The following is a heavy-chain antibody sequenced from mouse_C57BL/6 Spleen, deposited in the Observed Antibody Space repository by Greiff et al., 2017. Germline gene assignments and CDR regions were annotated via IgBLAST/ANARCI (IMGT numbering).Heavy chain of an antibody. V-gene: IGHV1-53*01. J-gene: IGHJ3*01. CDR1: GYTFTSYW. D-gene: IGHD1-1*01. CDR2: INPSNGGT. Sequence: QVQLQQSGTELVKPGASVKLSCKASGYTFTSYWMHWVKQRPGQGLEWIGNINPSNGGTNYNEKFKSKATLTVDKSSSTAYMQLSSLTSEDSAVYYCAREGNYGSRGAWFAYWGQGTLVTVSA. CDR3: AREGNYGSRGAWFAY.